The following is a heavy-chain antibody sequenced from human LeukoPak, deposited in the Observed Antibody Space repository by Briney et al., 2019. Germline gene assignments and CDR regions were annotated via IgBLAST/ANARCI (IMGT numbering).Heavy chain of an antibody. Sequence: PSETLSLTCAVYGGSFSGYYWSWIRQPPGKGLEWIGEINHSGSTNHNPSLKSRVTISVDTSKNQFSLKLSSVTAADTAVYYCARGPGITIFGVVRRADYWGQGTLVTVSS. CDR2: INHSGST. CDR3: ARGPGITIFGVVRRADY. J-gene: IGHJ4*02. CDR1: GGSFSGYY. D-gene: IGHD3-3*01. V-gene: IGHV4-34*01.